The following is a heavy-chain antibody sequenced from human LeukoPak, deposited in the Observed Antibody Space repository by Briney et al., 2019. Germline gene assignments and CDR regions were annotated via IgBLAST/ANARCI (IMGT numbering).Heavy chain of an antibody. V-gene: IGHV4-30-4*01. D-gene: IGHD3-10*01. CDR3: ASSLYGSGSYNWFDP. J-gene: IGHJ5*02. CDR1: GGSISSGDYY. CDR2: IYYSGST. Sequence: SSQTLSLTCTVSGGSISSGDYYWSWIRQPPGKGLEWIGYIYYSGSTYYNPSLKSRVTISVDTSKNQFSLKLSSVTAADTAVYYCASSLYGSGSYNWFDPWGQGTLVTVSS.